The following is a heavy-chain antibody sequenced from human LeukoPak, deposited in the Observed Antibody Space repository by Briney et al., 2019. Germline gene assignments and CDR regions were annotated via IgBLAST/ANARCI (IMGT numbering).Heavy chain of an antibody. Sequence: SETLSLTCTVSGGSISSSSYYWSWIRQPPGKGLEWIGEINHSGSTNYNPSLKSRVTISVDTSKNQFSLKLSSVTAADTAVYYCARGHIGYYYYMDVWGKGTTVTVSS. CDR1: GGSISSSSYY. CDR3: ARGHIGYYYYMDV. CDR2: INHSGST. V-gene: IGHV4-39*07. D-gene: IGHD5-12*01. J-gene: IGHJ6*03.